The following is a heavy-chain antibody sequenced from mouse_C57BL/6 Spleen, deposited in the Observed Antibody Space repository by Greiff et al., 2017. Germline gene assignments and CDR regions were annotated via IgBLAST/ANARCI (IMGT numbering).Heavy chain of an antibody. CDR1: GFSLTSYG. CDR3: AKRGYDYDEGDYYAMDY. J-gene: IGHJ4*01. V-gene: IGHV2-5*01. CDR2: IWRGGST. D-gene: IGHD2-4*01. Sequence: QVTLKESGPGLVQPSQSLSITCTVSGFSLTSYGVHWVRQSPGKGLEWLGVIWRGGSTDYNAAFMSRLSITKDNSKSQVFFKMNSLQADDTAIYYGAKRGYDYDEGDYYAMDYWGQGTSVTVSS.